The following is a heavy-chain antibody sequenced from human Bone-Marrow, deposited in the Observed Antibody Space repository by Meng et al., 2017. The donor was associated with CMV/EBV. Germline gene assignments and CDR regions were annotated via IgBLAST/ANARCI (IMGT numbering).Heavy chain of an antibody. Sequence: SETLSLTCTVSGGSLSSGSYHWSWIRQPPGKGLEWIGFIYDSGSTNYNPSLKSRVTISKDTSKNQLSLKLTFVTAADTAVDYCARGIKDYDFWPFDLWGRGTQVTVSS. J-gene: IGHJ2*01. D-gene: IGHD3-3*01. CDR3: ARGIKDYDFWPFDL. CDR2: IYDSGST. V-gene: IGHV4-61*01. CDR1: GGSLSSGSYH.